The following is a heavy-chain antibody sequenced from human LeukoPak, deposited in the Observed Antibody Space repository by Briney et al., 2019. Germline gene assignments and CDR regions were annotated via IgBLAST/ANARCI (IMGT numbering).Heavy chain of an antibody. CDR2: IIPILGIA. J-gene: IGHJ4*02. Sequence: SVKVSCKASGGTFSSYAITRVRQAPGQGLEWMGRIIPILGIANYAQKFQGRVTITADKSTSTAYMELSSLRSEDTAVYYCARDRATAPSDLDYWGQGTLVTVSS. D-gene: IGHD5-12*01. CDR3: ARDRATAPSDLDY. V-gene: IGHV1-69*04. CDR1: GGTFSSYA.